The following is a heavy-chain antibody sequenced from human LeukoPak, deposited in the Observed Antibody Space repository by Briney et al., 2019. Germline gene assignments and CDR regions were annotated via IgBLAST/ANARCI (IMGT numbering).Heavy chain of an antibody. CDR3: ARDRSYYDSSGFYKYAFDI. D-gene: IGHD3-22*01. CDR1: GRSVSSGSYF. J-gene: IGHJ3*02. V-gene: IGHV4-61*01. CDR2: IYYSGST. Sequence: SETLSLTCTVSGRSVSSGSYFWSWIRQPPGKGLDWIGHIYYSGSTNYNPSLKSRVTMSVDTSKNQFSLKLSSVTAADTAVYYCARDRSYYDSSGFYKYAFDIWGQGTVVTVSS.